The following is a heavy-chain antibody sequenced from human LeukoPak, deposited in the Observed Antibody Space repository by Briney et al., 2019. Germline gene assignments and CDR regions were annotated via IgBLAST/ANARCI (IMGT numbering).Heavy chain of an antibody. CDR2: INGNGAAT. CDR1: GFTFNNYA. Sequence: GGSLRLSCIASGFTFNNYAMHWVRQAPGKGLEWVSTINGNGAATYYADSFKGRFLISRDDSKSTVYLRMNKLRVEDSGLYYCANGLAASGNFLLRDYYYFIDVWSKGITVIVS. CDR3: ANGLAASGNFLLRDYYYFIDV. J-gene: IGHJ6*03. V-gene: IGHV3-23*01. D-gene: IGHD1-26*01.